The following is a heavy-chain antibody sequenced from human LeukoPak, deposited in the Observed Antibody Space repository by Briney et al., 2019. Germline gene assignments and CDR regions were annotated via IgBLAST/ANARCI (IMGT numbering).Heavy chain of an antibody. CDR3: ARDAGGPSYYYGMDV. V-gene: IGHV1-46*01. D-gene: IGHD2-15*01. CDR2: INPSGGST. J-gene: IGHJ6*04. CDR1: GYTFTSYY. Sequence: GASVKVSCKASGYTFTSYYMHWVRQAPGQGLEWMGIINPSGGSTSYAQKFQGRVTMTRDTSTSTVYMELSSLRSEDTAAYYCARDAGGPSYYYGMDVWGKGTTVTVSS.